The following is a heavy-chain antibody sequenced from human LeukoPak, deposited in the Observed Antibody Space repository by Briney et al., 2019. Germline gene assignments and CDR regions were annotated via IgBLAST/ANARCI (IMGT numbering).Heavy chain of an antibody. CDR3: AREWWPAPLYY. J-gene: IGHJ3*01. Sequence: GGSLRLSCAASGFTFSNYGMSWVRQAPGKGLEWVANIKQDGGEKYYVDSVKGRFTISRDNAKNSLYLQMNSLRVEDTAVYYCAREWWPAPLYYWGQGTMVTVSS. CDR1: GFTFSNYG. V-gene: IGHV3-7*04. CDR2: IKQDGGEK. D-gene: IGHD3-10*01.